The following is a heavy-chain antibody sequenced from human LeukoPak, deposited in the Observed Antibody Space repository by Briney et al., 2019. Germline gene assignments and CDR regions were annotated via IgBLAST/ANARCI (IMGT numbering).Heavy chain of an antibody. CDR2: ISSSGSTI. CDR1: GFTFSDYY. D-gene: IGHD3-22*01. V-gene: IGHV3-11*01. CDR3: ARDITEIGSYYYDSSGYFDY. Sequence: GGSLRLSCAASGFTFSDYYMSWIRQAPGKGLEWVSYISSSGSTIYYADSVKGRFTISRDNAKNSLYLQMNSLRAEDTAVYYCARDITEIGSYYYDSSGYFDYWGQGTLVTVSS. J-gene: IGHJ4*02.